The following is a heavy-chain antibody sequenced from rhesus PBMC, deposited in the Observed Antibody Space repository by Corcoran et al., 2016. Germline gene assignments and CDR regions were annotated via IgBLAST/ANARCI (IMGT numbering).Heavy chain of an antibody. CDR2: IYGRGGSN. CDR1: GYSISSNY. Sequence: QVQLQESGPGLVKPSETLSLTCAVSGYSISSNYWNWIRQPPGKGLEWMGSIYGRGGSNYLNPSLKSRVTLSVDTSKNQFSLKLSSVTAADTAVYYCARALLFDYWGQGVLVTVSS. V-gene: IGHV4S14*01. CDR3: ARALLFDY. J-gene: IGHJ4*01. D-gene: IGHD2-15*01.